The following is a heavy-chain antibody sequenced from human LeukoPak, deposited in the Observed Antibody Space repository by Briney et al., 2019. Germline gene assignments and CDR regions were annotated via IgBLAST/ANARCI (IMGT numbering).Heavy chain of an antibody. CDR3: ARVREDTSSLGY. CDR2: ISRNGDST. V-gene: IGHV3-64*01. CDR1: GFTFNNYA. Sequence: GGSLRLSCAASGFTFNNYAMHWARQAPGKGLEYVSAISRNGDSTYYANSVKGRFTISRDNSKNTLYLQMGRLRAEDMAVYYCARVREDTSSLGYWGQGTLVTVSS. D-gene: IGHD6-13*01. J-gene: IGHJ4*02.